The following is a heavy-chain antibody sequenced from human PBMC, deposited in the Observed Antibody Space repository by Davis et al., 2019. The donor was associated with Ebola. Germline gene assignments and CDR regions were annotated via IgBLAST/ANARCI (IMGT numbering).Heavy chain of an antibody. CDR2: INPNSGGA. J-gene: IGHJ6*04. Sequence: ASVKVSCKASGYTFAGYYMHWVRQAPGQGLEWMGWINPNSGGANYAQQFQGRVTMTRDTSISTAYMELSRLRSDDTAVYYCARADCSSTSCYLDVWGKGTTVTVSS. CDR1: GYTFAGYY. CDR3: ARADCSSTSCYLDV. D-gene: IGHD2-2*01. V-gene: IGHV1-2*02.